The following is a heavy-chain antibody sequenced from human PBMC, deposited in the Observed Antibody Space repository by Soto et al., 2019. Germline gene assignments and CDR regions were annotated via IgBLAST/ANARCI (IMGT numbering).Heavy chain of an antibody. CDR2: IWYDGSNK. Sequence: SLRLSCAASGFTFSSYGMHWVRQAPGKGLEWVAVIWYDGSNKYYADSVKGRFTISRDNSKNTLYLQMNSLRAEDTAVYYCAKDLGYSYGLPGYFDYWGQGTLVTVSS. D-gene: IGHD5-18*01. CDR1: GFTFSSYG. V-gene: IGHV3-33*06. J-gene: IGHJ4*02. CDR3: AKDLGYSYGLPGYFDY.